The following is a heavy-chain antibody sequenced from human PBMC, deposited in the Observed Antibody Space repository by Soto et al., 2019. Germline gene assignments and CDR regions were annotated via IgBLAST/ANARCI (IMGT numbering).Heavy chain of an antibody. CDR2: ISAYNGNT. CDR3: ARIVVVPAAILYYYYGMDV. CDR1: GFTFTSYA. D-gene: IGHD2-2*01. Sequence: ASVKVSCKASGFTFTSYAISWVRQAPGQGLEWMGWISAYNGNTNYAQKLQGRVTMTTDTSTSTAYMELRSLRSDDTAVYYCARIVVVPAAILYYYYGMDVWGQGTTVTVSS. V-gene: IGHV1-18*01. J-gene: IGHJ6*02.